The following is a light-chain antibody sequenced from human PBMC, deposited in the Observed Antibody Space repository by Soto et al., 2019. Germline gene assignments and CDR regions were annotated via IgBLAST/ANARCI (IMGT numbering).Light chain of an antibody. J-gene: IGLJ2*01. CDR2: DVS. CDR3: SSYTSSSTLV. CDR1: TSDVGGYNY. Sequence: QSALTQPASVSGSPGQSITISCTGTTSDVGGYNYVSWYQHHPAKAPKLMIYDVSNRPSGVSNRFSGSKSGNTASLTISGLQAKDEADYYCSSYTSSSTLVFGGGTKLTVL. V-gene: IGLV2-14*03.